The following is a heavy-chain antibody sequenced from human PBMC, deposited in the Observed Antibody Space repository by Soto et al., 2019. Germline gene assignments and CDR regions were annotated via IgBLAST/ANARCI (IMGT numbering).Heavy chain of an antibody. D-gene: IGHD1-1*01. Sequence: SETPLTCTVSGGSISSGDYYWSWIRQPPGKGLEWIGYIYYSGSTYYNPSLKSRVTISVDTSKNQFSLKLSSVTAADTAVYYCASLQGEDYYYYGMDVWGQGTTVTVSS. CDR1: GGSISSGDYY. V-gene: IGHV4-30-4*01. J-gene: IGHJ6*02. CDR2: IYYSGST. CDR3: ASLQGEDYYYYGMDV.